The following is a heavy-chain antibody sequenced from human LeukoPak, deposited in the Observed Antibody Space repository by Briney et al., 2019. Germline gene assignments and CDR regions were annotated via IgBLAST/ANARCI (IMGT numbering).Heavy chain of an antibody. CDR1: GFTFSSSW. CDR2: IKSKTDGGTT. J-gene: IGHJ4*02. V-gene: IGHV3-15*01. D-gene: IGHD3-3*01. Sequence: GGSLRLSCAASGFTFSSSWISWVRQAPGKGLEWDGRIKSKTDGGTTDYAAPVKGRFTISRDDSKNTLYLQMNSLKTEDTAVYYCTAGFLEWLLGFDYWGQGTLVTVSS. CDR3: TAGFLEWLLGFDY.